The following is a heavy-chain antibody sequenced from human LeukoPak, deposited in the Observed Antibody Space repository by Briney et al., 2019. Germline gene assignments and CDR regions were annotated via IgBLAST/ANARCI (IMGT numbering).Heavy chain of an antibody. V-gene: IGHV3-23*01. Sequence: PGGSLRLSCVVSGFTFSSYAMSWVRQAPGKGLEWVSTISGSGGSTYYADSVKGRFTISRDNSKNTLYLQMNSLRAEDTAVYYCAGASGLYYFDYWGQGTLVTVSS. CDR1: GFTFSSYA. J-gene: IGHJ4*02. CDR2: ISGSGGST. CDR3: AGASGLYYFDY. D-gene: IGHD6-19*01.